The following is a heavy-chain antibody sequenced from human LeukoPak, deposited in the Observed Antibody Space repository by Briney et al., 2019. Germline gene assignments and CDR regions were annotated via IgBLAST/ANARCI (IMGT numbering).Heavy chain of an antibody. D-gene: IGHD3-22*01. CDR1: GGSISSSSYY. CDR3: ARGTVYYYDSSGYRPDAFDI. Sequence: PSETLSLTCTVSGGSISSSSYYWGWIRQPPGKGLEWIGSIYYSGSTYYNPSLKCRVTISVDTSKNQFSLKLSSVTAADTAVYYCARGTVYYYDSSGYRPDAFDIWGQGIMVTVSS. CDR2: IYYSGST. V-gene: IGHV4-39*01. J-gene: IGHJ3*02.